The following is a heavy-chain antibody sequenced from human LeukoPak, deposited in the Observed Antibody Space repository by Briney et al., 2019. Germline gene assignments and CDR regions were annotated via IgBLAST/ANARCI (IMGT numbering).Heavy chain of an antibody. CDR1: GGTFISYA. Sequence: SVKVSCKASGGTFISYAISWVRQAPGQGGEWMGGIIPIFGTANYAQKFRGRVTITTDESTSTAYMELSSLRSEDTAVYYCATTDNLSSSPTIDYWGQGTLVTVSS. CDR3: ATTDNLSSSPTIDY. CDR2: IIPIFGTA. D-gene: IGHD6-6*01. V-gene: IGHV1-69*05. J-gene: IGHJ4*02.